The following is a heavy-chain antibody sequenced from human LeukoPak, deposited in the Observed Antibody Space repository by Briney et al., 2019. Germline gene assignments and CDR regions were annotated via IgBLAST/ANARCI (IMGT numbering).Heavy chain of an antibody. CDR2: IYSGGST. CDR1: GFTVSSNY. V-gene: IGHV3-66*01. D-gene: IGHD1-26*01. J-gene: IGHJ6*02. Sequence: GGSLRLSCAASGFTVSSNYMNWVRQAPGKGLEWVSFIYSGGSTIYADSVKGRFTISRDSSKNTLYLQMNSLRAEDTAVYYCARDPVGAIGYGMDIWGQGTTVTVSS. CDR3: ARDPVGAIGYGMDI.